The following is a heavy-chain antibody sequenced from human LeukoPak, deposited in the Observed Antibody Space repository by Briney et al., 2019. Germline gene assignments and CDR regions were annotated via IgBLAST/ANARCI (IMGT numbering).Heavy chain of an antibody. CDR1: GGSFSGYY. CDR2: INHSGST. V-gene: IGHV4-34*01. Sequence: SETLSLTCAVYGGSFSGYYWSWIRQPPGKGLEWIGEINHSGSTNYNPSLKSRVTISVDTSKNQFSLKLSFVTTADTAVYYCARGLRFLVVWGQGTTVTVSS. CDR3: ARGLRFLVV. J-gene: IGHJ6*02. D-gene: IGHD3-3*01.